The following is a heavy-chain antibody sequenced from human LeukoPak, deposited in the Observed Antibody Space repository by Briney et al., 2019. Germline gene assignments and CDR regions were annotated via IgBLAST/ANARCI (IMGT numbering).Heavy chain of an antibody. J-gene: IGHJ4*02. Sequence: SETLSLTCTVSGDSLYYWGWIHQPPGKGLEWIGSVYSTGHTNYNLSLKSRVTMSIDTSKNQLSLKLTSVTAADTAMYYCARHHTSSKPIDYWGQGTLVTVSS. V-gene: IGHV4-39*01. CDR1: GDSLYY. D-gene: IGHD3-16*01. CDR3: ARHHTSSKPIDY. CDR2: VYSTGHT.